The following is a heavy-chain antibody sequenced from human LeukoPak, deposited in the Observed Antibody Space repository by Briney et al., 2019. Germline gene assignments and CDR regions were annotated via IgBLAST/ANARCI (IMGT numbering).Heavy chain of an antibody. CDR2: IYTSGST. CDR3: AREGDYDFWSGYFSDY. Sequence: LSLTCTVSGGSISSGSYYWSWIRQPAGKGLEWIGRIYTSGSTNYNPSLKSRVTISVDTSKNQFSLKLSSVTAADTAVYYCAREGDYDFWSGYFSDYWRQGTLVTVSS. V-gene: IGHV4-61*02. D-gene: IGHD3-3*01. J-gene: IGHJ4*02. CDR1: GGSISSGSYY.